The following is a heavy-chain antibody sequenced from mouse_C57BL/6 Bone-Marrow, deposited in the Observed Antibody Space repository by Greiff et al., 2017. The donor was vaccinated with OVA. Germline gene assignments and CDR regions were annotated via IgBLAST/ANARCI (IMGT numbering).Heavy chain of an antibody. CDR2: IYPGNGDT. D-gene: IGHD2-4*01. V-gene: IGHV1-12*01. Sequence: QVQLQQSGAELARPGASVKLSCKASGYTFTSYGISWVKQTPRQGLEWIGAIYPGNGDTSYNQKFKGKATLTVDKSSSTAYMQLSSLTSEDSAVYFCASNYDYDAFAYWGQGTLVTVSA. J-gene: IGHJ3*01. CDR3: ASNYDYDAFAY. CDR1: GYTFTSYG.